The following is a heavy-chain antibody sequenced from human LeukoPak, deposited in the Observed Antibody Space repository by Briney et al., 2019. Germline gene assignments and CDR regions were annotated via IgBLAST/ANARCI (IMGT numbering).Heavy chain of an antibody. J-gene: IGHJ5*02. CDR1: GYSFTSYW. CDR2: IYPGDSDT. CDR3: ARSDGSGSYFTRGNWFDP. V-gene: IGHV5-51*01. D-gene: IGHD3-10*01. Sequence: PGESLKISCKGSGYSFTSYWIGWVRQMPGKGLEWMGIIYPGDSDTRYSPSFQGQVTISADKSISTAYLQWSSLKASDTAMYYCARSDGSGSYFTRGNWFDPWGQGTLVTVSS.